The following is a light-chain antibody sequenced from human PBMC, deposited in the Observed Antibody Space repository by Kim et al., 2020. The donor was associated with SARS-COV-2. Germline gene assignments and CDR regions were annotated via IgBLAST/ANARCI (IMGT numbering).Light chain of an antibody. CDR2: GTS. Sequence: LSPGERATLPCSASQTTRSRYWAWYQQKPGQAPRLLIYGTSSRAIGIPDRFRGSVSGTEVILTIDRMQPEDFAVYYCQQYGTSPTTFGQGTKLEI. V-gene: IGKV3-20*01. CDR3: QQYGTSPTT. CDR1: QTTRSRY. J-gene: IGKJ2*01.